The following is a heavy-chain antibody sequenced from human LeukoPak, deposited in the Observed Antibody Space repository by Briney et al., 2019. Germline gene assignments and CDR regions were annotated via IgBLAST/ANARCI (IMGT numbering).Heavy chain of an antibody. CDR3: AREVQRYAGSVYDHDAFDI. J-gene: IGHJ3*02. D-gene: IGHD5/OR15-5a*01. CDR2: INHSGST. Sequence: KPSETLSLTCAVYGGSFSGHYWSWIRPPPGKGLEWIGEINHSGSTNYNPSLKSRVTILVDTSKNQFSLKLSSVTAADTAVYYCAREVQRYAGSVYDHDAFDIWGQGTMVTVSS. V-gene: IGHV4-34*01. CDR1: GGSFSGHY.